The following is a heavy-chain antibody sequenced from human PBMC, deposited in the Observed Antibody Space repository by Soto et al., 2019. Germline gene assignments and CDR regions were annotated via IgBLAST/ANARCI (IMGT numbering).Heavy chain of an antibody. Sequence: GASVKVSCKASGYTFTSYAMHWVRQALGQRLEWMGWINAGNGNTKYSQKFQGRVTITRDTSASTAYMELSSLRSEDTAVYYCARIGCSGGSCYGGYWGQGTLVTVSS. D-gene: IGHD2-15*01. CDR1: GYTFTSYA. J-gene: IGHJ4*02. CDR3: ARIGCSGGSCYGGY. V-gene: IGHV1-3*01. CDR2: INAGNGNT.